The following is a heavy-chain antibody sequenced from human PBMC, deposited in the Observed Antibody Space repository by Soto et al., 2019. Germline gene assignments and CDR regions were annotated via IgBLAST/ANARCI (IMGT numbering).Heavy chain of an antibody. V-gene: IGHV3-23*01. CDR2: ISGSGGST. CDR1: GFTFSSYA. CDR3: AKVGGYCSSTSCLEMYYYYYMDF. Sequence: GGSLRLSCAASGFTFSSYAMSWVRQAPGKGLEWVSAISGSGGSTYYADSVKGRFTISRDNSKNTLYLQMNSLRAEDTAVYYCAKVGGYCSSTSCLEMYYYYYMDFWGKGTTVIVSS. D-gene: IGHD2-2*01. J-gene: IGHJ6*03.